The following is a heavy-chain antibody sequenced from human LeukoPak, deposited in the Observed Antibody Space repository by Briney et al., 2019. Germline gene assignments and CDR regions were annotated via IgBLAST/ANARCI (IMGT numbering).Heavy chain of an antibody. CDR2: IKQDGSEK. V-gene: IGHV3-7*02. D-gene: IGHD3-16*01. Sequence: GGSLRLSCAASGFSFSNYWMDWVRQAPGKGLEWVANIKQDGSEKKCLDSVKGRFTISRDNAQNSLYLQMNSLRVEGTAVYYCTRSLDEWGQGTLVTVSS. CDR1: GFSFSNYW. CDR3: TRSLDE. J-gene: IGHJ4*02.